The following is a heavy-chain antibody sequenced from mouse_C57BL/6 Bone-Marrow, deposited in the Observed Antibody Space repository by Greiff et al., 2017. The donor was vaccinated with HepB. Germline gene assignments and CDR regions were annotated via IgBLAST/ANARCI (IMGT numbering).Heavy chain of an antibody. CDR1: GYTFTSYW. CDR2: IHPNSGST. CDR3: ARDGSSFYWYFDV. Sequence: QVHVKQPGAELVKPGASVKLSCKASGYTFTSYWMHWVKQRPGQGLEWIGMIHPNSGSTNYNEKFKSKATLTVDKSSSTAYMQLSSLTSEDSAVYYCARDGSSFYWYFDVWGTGTTVTVSS. D-gene: IGHD1-1*01. V-gene: IGHV1-64*01. J-gene: IGHJ1*03.